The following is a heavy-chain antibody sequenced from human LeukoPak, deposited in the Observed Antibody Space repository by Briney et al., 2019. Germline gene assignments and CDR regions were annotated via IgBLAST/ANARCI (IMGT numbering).Heavy chain of an antibody. J-gene: IGHJ3*02. Sequence: SVTVSCKASGYTFTGYYMHWVRQAPGQGLEWMGWINPNSGGTNYAQKFQGRVTMTRDTSISTAYMELSRLRSDDTAVYYCARDLYSSGWTDAFDIWGQGTMVTVSS. V-gene: IGHV1-2*02. CDR2: INPNSGGT. D-gene: IGHD6-19*01. CDR1: GYTFTGYY. CDR3: ARDLYSSGWTDAFDI.